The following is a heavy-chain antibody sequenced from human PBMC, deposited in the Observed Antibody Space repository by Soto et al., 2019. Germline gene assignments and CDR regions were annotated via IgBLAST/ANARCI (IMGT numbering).Heavy chain of an antibody. Sequence: SETLSLTCTVSGGSISSGGYYWSWISQHPGKGLEWIGYIYYSGSTYYNPSLKRRVTISVDTSKNQFSLKLSSVTAADTAVYYCARMVRGVHWFDPWGQGTLVTVSS. CDR2: IYYSGST. J-gene: IGHJ5*02. D-gene: IGHD3-10*01. V-gene: IGHV4-31*02. CDR3: ARMVRGVHWFDP. CDR1: GGSISSGGYY.